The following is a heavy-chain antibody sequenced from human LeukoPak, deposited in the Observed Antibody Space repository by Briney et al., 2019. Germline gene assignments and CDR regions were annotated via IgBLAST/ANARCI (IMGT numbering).Heavy chain of an antibody. V-gene: IGHV3-30*04. J-gene: IGHJ6*03. CDR1: VFSFYSYA. CDR3: ARAMGPHGNYYYYMDV. Sequence: PGRPLRLSCSASVFSFYSYAFHWVRQSPGRGLEWVAIVSFDGADKYYAHSVRGRFTISRDNSNNTVYLHMNNLRGDDTAVYYCARAMGPHGNYYYYMDVWGKGTTVTVSS. CDR2: VSFDGADK. D-gene: IGHD2-8*01.